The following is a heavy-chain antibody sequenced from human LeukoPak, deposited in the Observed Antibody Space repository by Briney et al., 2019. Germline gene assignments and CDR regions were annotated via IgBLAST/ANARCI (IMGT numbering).Heavy chain of an antibody. J-gene: IGHJ3*01. CDR2: ISPYHGNT. CDR1: GYTFTTYG. CDR3: TRDYGDYGDDVFDV. D-gene: IGHD4-17*01. V-gene: IGHV1-18*01. Sequence: ASVKVSCKTSGYTFTTYGINWVRQAPGQGLEWMGRISPYHGNTKYAYGLQDRVTLTTDASTTTAYMELSGLRPDDTAVYYCTRDYGDYGDDVFDVWGQGTMVIVSS.